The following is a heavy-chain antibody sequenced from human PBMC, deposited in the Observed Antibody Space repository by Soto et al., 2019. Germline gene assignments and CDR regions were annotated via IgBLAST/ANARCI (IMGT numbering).Heavy chain of an antibody. CDR3: ARVRVATIHYGLAV. CDR1: GGTFSSYT. D-gene: IGHD3-10*01. J-gene: IGHJ6*02. CDR2: IIPLLGIA. V-gene: IGHV1-69*02. Sequence: QVQLVQSGAEVKKPGSSVKVSCKASGGTFSSYTISWVRQAPGQGLEWMGWIIPLLGIANYAQKFQARVTITAAKSTSPAYMELSSLRSEDTAVYYCARVRVATIHYGLAVWGQGTTVTVSS.